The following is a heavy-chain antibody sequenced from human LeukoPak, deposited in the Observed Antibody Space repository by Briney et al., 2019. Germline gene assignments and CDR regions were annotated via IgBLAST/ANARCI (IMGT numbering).Heavy chain of an antibody. CDR1: GCTFGSYA. V-gene: IGHV1-69*05. Sequence: GASVKVSCKASGCTFGSYAISWVRQAPGQGLEWMGRIIPIFGTANYAQKFQGRVTITTDESTSTAYMELSSLRSEDTAVYYCARDLGGNFDYWGQGTLVTVSS. CDR2: IIPIFGTA. J-gene: IGHJ4*02. D-gene: IGHD3-10*01. CDR3: ARDLGGNFDY.